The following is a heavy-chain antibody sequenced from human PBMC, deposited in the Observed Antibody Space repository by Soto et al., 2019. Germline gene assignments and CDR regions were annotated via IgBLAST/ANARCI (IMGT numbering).Heavy chain of an antibody. CDR2: IYYSGST. D-gene: IGHD4-17*01. CDR3: ARDRXIGLGDYPRDYYYGMDV. CDR1: GGSISSGGYY. J-gene: IGHJ6*02. V-gene: IGHV4-31*03. Sequence: LSLTCTVSGGSISSGGYYWSWIRQHPGKGLEWIGYIYYSGSTYYNPSLKSRVTISVDTSKNQFSLKLSSVTAADTAVYYCARDRXIGLGDYPRDYYYGMDVWGQGTTVTVSS.